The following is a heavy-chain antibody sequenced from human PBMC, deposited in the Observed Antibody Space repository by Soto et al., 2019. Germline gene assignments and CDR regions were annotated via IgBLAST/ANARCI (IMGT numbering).Heavy chain of an antibody. CDR2: IIPSLGIA. V-gene: IGHV1-69*02. CDR3: ARVRCSGGSCFPDAFDI. J-gene: IGHJ3*02. Sequence: QVQLVQSGAEVKKPGSSVKVSCKASGGTFSSYTISWVRQAPGQGLEWMGRIIPSLGIANYAQKFQGRVTITADKSTSTAYMELSSLRSEDTAVYYCARVRCSGGSCFPDAFDIWGQGTMVTVSS. D-gene: IGHD2-15*01. CDR1: GGTFSSYT.